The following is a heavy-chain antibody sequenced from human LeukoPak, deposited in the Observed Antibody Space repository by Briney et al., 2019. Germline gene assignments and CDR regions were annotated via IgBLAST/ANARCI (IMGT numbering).Heavy chain of an antibody. J-gene: IGHJ4*02. CDR2: INPNSGGT. CDR3: AILNYYGSGSSNDKVDY. D-gene: IGHD3-10*01. Sequence: GASVKVSCKASGYTFTGYYMHWVRQAPGQGLEWMGWINPNSGGTNYAQKFQGRVTMTRDTSISTAYMELSRLRSDDTAVYYCAILNYYGSGSSNDKVDYWGQGTLVTVSP. V-gene: IGHV1-2*02. CDR1: GYTFTGYY.